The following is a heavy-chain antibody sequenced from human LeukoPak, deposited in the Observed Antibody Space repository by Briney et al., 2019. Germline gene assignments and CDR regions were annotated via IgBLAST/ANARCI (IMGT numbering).Heavy chain of an antibody. V-gene: IGHV3-11*04. Sequence: GGSLRLSCAASGFTFSDYYMSWIRQAPGKGLEWVSYITSGSTIYYADSVKGRFTISRDNAKNSLYLQMNSLRAEDTAVCYCARRHCSSTSCPLVDYWGQGTLVTVSS. J-gene: IGHJ4*02. CDR3: ARRHCSSTSCPLVDY. CDR2: ITSGSTI. D-gene: IGHD2-2*01. CDR1: GFTFSDYY.